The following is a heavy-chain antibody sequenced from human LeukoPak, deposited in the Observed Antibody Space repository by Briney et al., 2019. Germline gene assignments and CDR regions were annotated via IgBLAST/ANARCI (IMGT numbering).Heavy chain of an antibody. V-gene: IGHV4-34*01. CDR1: GGSFSGYY. CDR3: AGPLTIFGVVIPTGAYGMDF. CDR2: INHSGST. D-gene: IGHD3-3*01. Sequence: SETLSLTCAVYGGSFSGYYWSWIRQPPGKGLEWIGEINHSGSTNYNPSLKSRVTISVDTSKNQFSLKLSSVTAADTAVYYCAGPLTIFGVVIPTGAYGMDFWGQGTTVTVSS. J-gene: IGHJ6*02.